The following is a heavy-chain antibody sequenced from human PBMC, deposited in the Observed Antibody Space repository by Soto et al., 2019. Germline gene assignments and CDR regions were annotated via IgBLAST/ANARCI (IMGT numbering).Heavy chain of an antibody. J-gene: IGHJ4*02. CDR3: ARHLVVDSSGYPTEFDY. D-gene: IGHD3-22*01. Sequence: QVQLVQSGAEVKKPGSSVKVSCKASGGTFSSYAISWVRQAPGQGLEWMGGIIPIFGTANYAQKFQGRVTITGDETTGTAYMELSSLRSEDTAVYYCARHLVVDSSGYPTEFDYWGQGTLVTVSS. CDR1: GGTFSSYA. CDR2: IIPIFGTA. V-gene: IGHV1-69*01.